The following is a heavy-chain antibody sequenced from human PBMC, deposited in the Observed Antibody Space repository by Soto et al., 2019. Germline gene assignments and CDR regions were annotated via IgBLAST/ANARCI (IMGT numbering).Heavy chain of an antibody. CDR2: IYYSGST. D-gene: IGHD6-19*01. CDR1: GGSVSSGSYY. J-gene: IGHJ4*02. V-gene: IGHV4-61*01. CDR3: ASSSGGWYDVSY. Sequence: QVQLQESGPGLVKPSETLSLTCTVSGGSVSSGSYYWSWIRQPPGKGLEWIGYIYYSGSTNYNPSLQSRVXXXVXXSKNQFPLKLSSVSAADTAVYYCASSSGGWYDVSYWGQGTLVTVSS.